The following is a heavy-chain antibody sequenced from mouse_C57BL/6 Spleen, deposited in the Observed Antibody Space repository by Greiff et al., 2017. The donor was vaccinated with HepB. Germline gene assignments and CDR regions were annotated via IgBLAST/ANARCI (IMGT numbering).Heavy chain of an antibody. J-gene: IGHJ4*01. CDR2: IYPGDGDT. CDR1: GYAFSSYW. CDR3: ARRGGSYAMDY. Sequence: VQLQESGAELVKPGASVKISCKASGYAFSSYWMNWVKQRPGKGLEWIGQIYPGDGDTNYNGKFKGKATLTADKSSSTAYMQLSSLTSEDSAVYFCARRGGSYAMDYWGQGTSVTVSS. V-gene: IGHV1-80*01. D-gene: IGHD1-1*02.